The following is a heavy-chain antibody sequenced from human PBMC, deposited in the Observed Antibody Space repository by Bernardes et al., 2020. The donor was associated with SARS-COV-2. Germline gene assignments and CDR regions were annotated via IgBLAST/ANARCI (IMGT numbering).Heavy chain of an antibody. D-gene: IGHD1-1*01. CDR1: GFIFSDHY. V-gene: IGHV3-72*01. Sequence: WGSLRLSCAASGFIFSDHYMDWVRQTPGKGLEWVGRSRDRASGYTTKYAASVRGRFTVSRDPSKNLLYLDLSSLTIYDTAVYYCVRDLLGTGGWDYWGQGTPVIVSS. CDR2: SRDRASGYTT. J-gene: IGHJ4*02. CDR3: VRDLLGTGGWDY.